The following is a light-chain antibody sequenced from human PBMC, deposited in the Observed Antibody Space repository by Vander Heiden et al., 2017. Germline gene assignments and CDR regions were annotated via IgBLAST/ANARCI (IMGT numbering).Light chain of an antibody. J-gene: IGLJ2*01. CDR2: EGT. V-gene: IGLV2-23*01. CDR1: SSDVDIYNL. CDR3: CSYAGSTVV. Sequence: LTQPAAVSGSHGQSITISCTETSSDVDIYNLVSWYQHPPGKVPKLLIYEGTQRPSGVSARFSGSRSGNTASLTVSGLQAEDEADYYCCSYAGSTVVFGGGTKLTVL.